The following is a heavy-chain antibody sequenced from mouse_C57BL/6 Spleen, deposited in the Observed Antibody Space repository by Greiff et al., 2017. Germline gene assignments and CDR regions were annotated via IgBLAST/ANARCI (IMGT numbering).Heavy chain of an antibody. CDR1: GYTFTSYW. D-gene: IGHD2-4*01. CDR3: ARGGDYDYDDGSWLAY. Sequence: QVQLKQSGAELAKPGASVKLSCKASGYTFTSYWMHWVKQRPGQGLEWIGYINPSSGYTKYNQKFKDKATLTADKSSSTAYMQLSSLTYEDSAVYYCARGGDYDYDDGSWLAYWGRGTLVTVSA. J-gene: IGHJ3*01. CDR2: INPSSGYT. V-gene: IGHV1-7*01.